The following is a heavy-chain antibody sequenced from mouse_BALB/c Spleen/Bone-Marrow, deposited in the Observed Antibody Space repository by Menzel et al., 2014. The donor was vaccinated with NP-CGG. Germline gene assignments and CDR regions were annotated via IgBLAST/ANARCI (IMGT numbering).Heavy chain of an antibody. J-gene: IGHJ3*01. D-gene: IGHD2-1*01. CDR1: GYTFTSYW. Sequence: QVHLQQPGAELVKPGASVKLSCKASGYTFTSYWMHWVKRRPGQGLEWIGEINPSNGRTNYNEKFKSKATLTVDKSSSTAYMQLSSLTSEDSAVYYCASYYGNYAYWGQGTLVTVSA. CDR2: INPSNGRT. CDR3: ASYYGNYAY. V-gene: IGHV1S81*02.